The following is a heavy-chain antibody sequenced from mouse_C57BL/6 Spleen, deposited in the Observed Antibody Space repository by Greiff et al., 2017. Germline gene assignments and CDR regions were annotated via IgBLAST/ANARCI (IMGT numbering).Heavy chain of an antibody. V-gene: IGHV3-1*01. Sequence: EVQLKESGPGMVKPSQSLSLTCTVTGYSITSGYDWHWIRHFPGNKLEWMGYISYSGSPNYNPSLKSRISIKQDTSKNHFFLKLKSVTTEDTATYYCARKDYYYGSSWFAYGGQGTLVTVSA. CDR3: ARKDYYYGSSWFAY. J-gene: IGHJ3*01. D-gene: IGHD1-1*01. CDR1: GYSITSGYD. CDR2: ISYSGSP.